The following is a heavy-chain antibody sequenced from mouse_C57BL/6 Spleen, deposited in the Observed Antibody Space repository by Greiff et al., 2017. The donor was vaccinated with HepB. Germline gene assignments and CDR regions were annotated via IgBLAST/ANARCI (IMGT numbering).Heavy chain of an antibody. J-gene: IGHJ4*01. CDR2: ISSGSSTI. V-gene: IGHV5-17*01. Sequence: EVQRVESGGGLVKPGGSLKLSCAASGFTFSDYGMHWVRQAPEKGLEWVAYISSGSSTIYYADTVKGRFTISRDNAKNTLFLQMTSLRSEDTAMYYCARQSWTGAMDYWGQGTSVTVSS. CDR1: GFTFSDYG. CDR3: ARQSWTGAMDY.